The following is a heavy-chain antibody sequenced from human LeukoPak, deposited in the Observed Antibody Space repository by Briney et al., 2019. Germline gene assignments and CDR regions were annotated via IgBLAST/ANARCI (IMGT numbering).Heavy chain of an antibody. D-gene: IGHD6-19*01. V-gene: IGHV3-33*08. J-gene: IGHJ4*02. CDR1: GFTFSSYW. CDR2: IWYDGSNK. Sequence: GGSLRLSCAASGFTFSSYWMHWVRHAPGKGLEWVAVIWYDGSNKYYADSVKGRFTISRDNSKNTLYLQMNSLRAEDTAVYYCAREYSSGWYGDIDYWGQGTLVTVSS. CDR3: AREYSSGWYGDIDY.